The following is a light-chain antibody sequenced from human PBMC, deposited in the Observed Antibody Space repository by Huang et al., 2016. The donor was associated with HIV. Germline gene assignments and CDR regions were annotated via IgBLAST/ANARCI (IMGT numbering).Light chain of an antibody. CDR1: QTISTY. CDR3: QQSYRNPYT. V-gene: IGKV1-39*01. J-gene: IGKJ2*01. Sequence: DIQMTQSPSSLSTSVGDRVTITCRPSQTISTYLNWYQLIPGKAPKLLIYGASSLQSGVPSRFSGGRSGTDFTLTISSLQPEDFATYYCQQSYRNPYTFGQGTKLEIK. CDR2: GAS.